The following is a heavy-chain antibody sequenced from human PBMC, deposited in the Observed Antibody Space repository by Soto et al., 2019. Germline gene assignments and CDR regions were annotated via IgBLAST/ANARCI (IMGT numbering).Heavy chain of an antibody. CDR1: GFTFSSYG. D-gene: IGHD3-3*01. V-gene: IGHV3-30*18. J-gene: IGHJ5*02. CDR3: AKDQGQTYDFWRGYYPFNWFDP. Sequence: QVQLVESGGGVVQPGRSLRLSCAASGFTFSSYGRHWVRQAPGKGLEWVAVISYDGSNKYYADSVKGRFTISRDNSKNTLYLQMTSLRAEDTAVYYCAKDQGQTYDFWRGYYPFNWFDPWGQGTLVTVSS. CDR2: ISYDGSNK.